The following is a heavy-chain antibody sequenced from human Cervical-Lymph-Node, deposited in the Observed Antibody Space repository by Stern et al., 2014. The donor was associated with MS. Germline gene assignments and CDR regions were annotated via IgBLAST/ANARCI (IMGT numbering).Heavy chain of an antibody. Sequence: QLQLQESGPGLVKPSETLSLTCTVSGGSITNRDYWGWIRQSPGKGLEWIGSVYYRGITYYRPSLKSRATISIDTPRTKSLLRLNSWTATDTAVYFCARGVTAVTNYVPNWCFDLWGRGTLVTVSS. CDR2: VYYRGIT. J-gene: IGHJ2*01. D-gene: IGHD4-11*01. CDR3: ARGVTAVTNYVPNWCFDL. CDR1: GGSITNRDY. V-gene: IGHV4-39*02.